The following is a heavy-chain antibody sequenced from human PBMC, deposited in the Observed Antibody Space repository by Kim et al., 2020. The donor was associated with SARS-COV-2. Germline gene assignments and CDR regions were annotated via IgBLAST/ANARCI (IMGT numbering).Heavy chain of an antibody. J-gene: IGHJ5*02. CDR3: ARVEGRDVRRHNWFDP. V-gene: IGHV4-61*01. Sequence: SETLSLTCTVSGGSVSSGSYYWSWMRQPPGKGLEWIGYIYYSGSTNYNPSLKSRVTISVDTSKNQFSLKLSSVTAADTAVYYCARVEGRDVRRHNWFDPWGQGTLVTVSS. CDR2: IYYSGST. CDR1: GGSVSSGSYY.